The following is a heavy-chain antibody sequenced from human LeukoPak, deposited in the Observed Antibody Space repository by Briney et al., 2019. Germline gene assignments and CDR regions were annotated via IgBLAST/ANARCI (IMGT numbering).Heavy chain of an antibody. D-gene: IGHD3-3*01. V-gene: IGHV4-59*01. CDR2: IYYSGST. CDR3: ARVNDFWSGYYTERGGFDY. CDR1: GGSISSYY. Sequence: PSETLSLTCTVSGGSISSYYWSWIRQPPGKGLEWIGYIYYSGSTNYNPSLKSRVTISVDTSKNQFSLKLSSVTAADTAVYYCARVNDFWSGYYTERGGFDYWGQGILVTVSS. J-gene: IGHJ4*02.